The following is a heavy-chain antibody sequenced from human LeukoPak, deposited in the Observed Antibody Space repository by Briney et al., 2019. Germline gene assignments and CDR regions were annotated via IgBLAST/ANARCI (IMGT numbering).Heavy chain of an antibody. V-gene: IGHV3-11*04. D-gene: IGHD3-3*01. CDR1: GFTFSDYY. Sequence: GGSLRLSCAASGFTFSDYYMSWIRQAPGKGLEWVSYISGSGSTIYYADSVKGRFTISRDNAKNSLYLQMNSLRAEDTAVYYCARSSPSTPYYDFWSGQQYYFDYWGQGTLVTVSS. CDR3: ARSSPSTPYYDFWSGQQYYFDY. J-gene: IGHJ4*02. CDR2: ISGSGSTI.